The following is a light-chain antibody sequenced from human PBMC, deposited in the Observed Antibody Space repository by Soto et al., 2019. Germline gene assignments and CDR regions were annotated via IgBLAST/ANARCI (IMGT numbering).Light chain of an antibody. J-gene: IGKJ2*01. CDR2: RAS. V-gene: IGKV1-5*03. CDR3: QQYKTYTYT. Sequence: DIQMTQSPSTLSASVGDRVTITCRASQSSDRWLAWYQQKPGKAPKLLIYRASSLESGVPSRFSGSGSGTEFTLTISSLQPDYFTTYYCQQYKTYTYTFAQGTKLEIK. CDR1: QSSDRW.